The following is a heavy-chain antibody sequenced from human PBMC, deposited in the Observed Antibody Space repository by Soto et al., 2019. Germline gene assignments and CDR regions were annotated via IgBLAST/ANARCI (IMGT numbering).Heavy chain of an antibody. V-gene: IGHV2-5*01. CDR1: GLSLTTSAVA. D-gene: IGHD1-1*01. CDR3: ARRYNPYDLDY. J-gene: IGHJ4*02. Sequence: QITLKESGPPLVKPTQTLTLTCTFSGLSLTTSAVAVGWIRQPPGKALEWLAIIYGSDDKFYSPSLKSRLTIAKDTSTTQVVLTMTIMDPLDTATYYCARRYNPYDLDYWGQGTLITVSS. CDR2: IYGSDDK.